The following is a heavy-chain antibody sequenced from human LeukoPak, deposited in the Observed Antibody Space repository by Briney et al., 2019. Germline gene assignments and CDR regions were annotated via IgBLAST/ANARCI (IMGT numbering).Heavy chain of an antibody. D-gene: IGHD3-9*01. Sequence: QPGGSLRLSCAASGFTFSTYAMSWVRQAPGKGLEWVSGLSGSGSSAYYADSVKGRFTISRDNSKNTLYLQMNSPRPEDTAVYYCAKGLTNLGDDWGQGTLVTVSS. V-gene: IGHV3-23*01. CDR1: GFTFSTYA. J-gene: IGHJ4*02. CDR3: AKGLTNLGDD. CDR2: LSGSGSSA.